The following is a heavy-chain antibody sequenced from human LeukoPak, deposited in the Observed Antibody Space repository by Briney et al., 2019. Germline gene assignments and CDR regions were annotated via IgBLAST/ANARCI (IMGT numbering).Heavy chain of an antibody. CDR3: ARDRAWNYFDS. D-gene: IGHD3-3*01. J-gene: IGHJ4*02. Sequence: PGRSLRLSCAPSGFTSSNHGMHWVRQAPGKGLEWVAIISSDGSRKYYAHSVEGRFTISRDNSKNTLYLQMDSLRAEDTAVYYCARDRAWNYFDSWGQGTLVTVSS. V-gene: IGHV3-30*03. CDR1: GFTSSNHG. CDR2: ISSDGSRK.